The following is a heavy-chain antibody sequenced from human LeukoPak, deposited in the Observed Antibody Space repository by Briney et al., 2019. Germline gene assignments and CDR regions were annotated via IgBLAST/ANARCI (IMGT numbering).Heavy chain of an antibody. CDR2: IYSGGST. Sequence: PGGSLRLSCAASGFTFSSYSMYWVRQAPGKGLECVSVIYSGGSTYYADSVKGRFTVSRDNSKNTLYLQMNSLRAEDTAMYYCARGLGYCTSTTCLLPFDYWGQGTLVTVSS. CDR1: GFTFSSYS. D-gene: IGHD2-2*01. V-gene: IGHV3-53*01. CDR3: ARGLGYCTSTTCLLPFDY. J-gene: IGHJ4*02.